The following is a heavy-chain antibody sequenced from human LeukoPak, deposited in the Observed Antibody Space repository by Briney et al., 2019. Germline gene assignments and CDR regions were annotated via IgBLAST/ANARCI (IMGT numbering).Heavy chain of an antibody. V-gene: IGHV4-31*03. CDR2: IYYSGST. D-gene: IGHD2-21*02. Sequence: SQTLSLTCTVSGGSISSGGYYWSWIRQHPGKGLEWIGYIYYSGSTYYNPSLKSRVTISVDTSKNQFSLKLSSVTAADTAVYHCASTEDCGGDCYQAYFDYWGQGTLVTVSS. CDR1: GGSISSGGYY. CDR3: ASTEDCGGDCYQAYFDY. J-gene: IGHJ4*02.